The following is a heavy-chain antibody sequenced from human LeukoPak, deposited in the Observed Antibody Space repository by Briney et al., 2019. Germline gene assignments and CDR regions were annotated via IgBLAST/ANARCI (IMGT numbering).Heavy chain of an antibody. CDR3: AKDMIELNLGYYYGMDA. CDR1: GFTSGISW. Sequence: GGSLRLSCAASGFTSGISWMSWVRQAPGKGLEWVAFVRYDGSNKYYADSVKGRFTISRDNSKNTVYLQMNSLRAEDTAVYYCAKDMIELNLGYYYGMDAWGQGTTVTVSS. V-gene: IGHV3-30*02. D-gene: IGHD1-14*01. J-gene: IGHJ6*02. CDR2: VRYDGSNK.